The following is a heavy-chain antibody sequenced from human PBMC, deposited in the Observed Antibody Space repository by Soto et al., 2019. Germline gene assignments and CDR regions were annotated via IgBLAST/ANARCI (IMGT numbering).Heavy chain of an antibody. Sequence: QVQLQESGPGLVKPSDTLSLTCAVSGYSISSSNWWGWIRQPPGKGLEWIGYIYYSGTTYYNPSLKSRVTMSVDTSTNQFSRKLTSVTAVDTAVYYCARREIQGPIDSWGQGTLVTVSS. CDR1: GYSISSSNW. D-gene: IGHD1-26*01. V-gene: IGHV4-28*01. CDR2: IYYSGTT. J-gene: IGHJ4*02. CDR3: ARREIQGPIDS.